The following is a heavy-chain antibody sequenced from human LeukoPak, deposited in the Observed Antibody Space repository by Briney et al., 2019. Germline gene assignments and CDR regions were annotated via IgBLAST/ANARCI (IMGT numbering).Heavy chain of an antibody. Sequence: GGSLRLSCVASGFTFSNYVMNWIRQAPGKGLEWVSGIIHSGGRSHYADSVRGRFTISRDNSNNTLYLQINSLRVDDTAIYYCVKAGANDFYKGWFDSWGQGTLVTVSS. J-gene: IGHJ5*01. V-gene: IGHV3-23*01. D-gene: IGHD3-10*01. CDR1: GFTFSNYV. CDR2: IIHSGGRS. CDR3: VKAGANDFYKGWFDS.